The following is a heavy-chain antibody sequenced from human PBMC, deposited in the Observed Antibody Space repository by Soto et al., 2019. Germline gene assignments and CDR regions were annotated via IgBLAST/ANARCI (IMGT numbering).Heavy chain of an antibody. CDR1: GYTFTSYA. J-gene: IGHJ3*01. CDR3: ARGRYNWNDEIDAFDL. D-gene: IGHD1-20*01. CDR2: LIPIFGTA. Sequence: QVQLVQSGAEVKKPGASVKVSCKASGYTFTSYAMHWVRQAPGQRLEWMGGLIPIFGTANDAQKFQGRVTITADESTSTADMELSSLRSEDTAVYYCARGRYNWNDEIDAFDLWGQGTMVTVSS. V-gene: IGHV1-69*13.